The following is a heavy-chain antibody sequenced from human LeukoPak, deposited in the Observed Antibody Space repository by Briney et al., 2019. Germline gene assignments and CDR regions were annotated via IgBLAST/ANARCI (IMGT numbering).Heavy chain of an antibody. V-gene: IGHV3-23*01. CDR1: GFAFGSEA. CDR2: ISPGGGTT. J-gene: IGHJ4*02. CDR3: AKRWGYYYDSSGKGDY. Sequence: GGSLRLSCAVSGFAFGSEAMSWVRQSPARGLEWVASISPGGGTTYYADSVKGRFTISRDNSKNTLYLQMNSLRAEDTAVYYCAKRWGYYYDSSGKGDYWGQGTLVTVSS. D-gene: IGHD3-22*01.